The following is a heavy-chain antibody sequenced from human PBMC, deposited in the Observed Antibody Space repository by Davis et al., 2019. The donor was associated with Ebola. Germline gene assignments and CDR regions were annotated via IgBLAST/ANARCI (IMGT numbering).Heavy chain of an antibody. V-gene: IGHV4-59*01. Sequence: SETLSLTCTVSGGSISSYYWSWIRQPPGKGLEWIGYIYYSGSTNYNPSLKSRVTISVDTSKNQFSLKLSSVTAADTAVYYCATPHPRWAAWRYGMDVWGQGTTVTVSS. CDR2: IYYSGST. J-gene: IGHJ6*02. CDR1: GGSISSYY. D-gene: IGHD2-15*01. CDR3: ATPHPRWAAWRYGMDV.